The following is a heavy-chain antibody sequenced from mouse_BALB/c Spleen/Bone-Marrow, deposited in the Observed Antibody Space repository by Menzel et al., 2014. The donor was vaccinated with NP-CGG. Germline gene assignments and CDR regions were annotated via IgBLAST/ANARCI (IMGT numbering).Heavy chain of an antibody. V-gene: IGHV1-80*01. D-gene: IGHD3-1*01. CDR2: IYPGDGDT. Sequence: QVQLQQSGAELVRPGSSVKISCKASGYAFSTYWMNWVKQRPGQGLEWIGQIYPGDGDTNSNGKFKGKATLTADRSSSTASMQLSSLTSEDSAVYFCARVGFSFDYWGQGTTLTVSS. J-gene: IGHJ2*01. CDR1: GYAFSTYW. CDR3: ARVGFSFDY.